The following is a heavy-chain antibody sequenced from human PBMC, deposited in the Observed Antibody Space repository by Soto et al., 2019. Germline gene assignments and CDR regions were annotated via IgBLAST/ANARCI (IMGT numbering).Heavy chain of an antibody. D-gene: IGHD1-26*01. CDR1: GGSVNSDYYY. Sequence: PSETLSLSCTVSGGSVNSDYYYWTWIRQPPGKGLEWIGYIYNSGRTNYNPSLKSRASISMDTSRNQFSLKLTSVTAADTAVFYCAREYSNSPEAFDIWGQGSLVTVSS. V-gene: IGHV4-61*01. J-gene: IGHJ4*02. CDR3: AREYSNSPEAFDI. CDR2: IYNSGRT.